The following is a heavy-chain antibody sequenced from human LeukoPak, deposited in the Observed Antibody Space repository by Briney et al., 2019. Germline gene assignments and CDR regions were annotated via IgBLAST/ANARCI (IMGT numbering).Heavy chain of an antibody. CDR3: ARDLWSFDY. J-gene: IGHJ4*02. V-gene: IGHV3-21*01. Sequence: GGSLRLSCAASGFTVSGTYMTWVRQPPGKGLEWVSSISSSSSYIYYADSVKGRFTISRDNAKNSLYLQMNSLRAEDTAVYYCARDLWSFDYWGQGTLVTVSS. D-gene: IGHD3-10*01. CDR2: ISSSSSYI. CDR1: GFTVSGTY.